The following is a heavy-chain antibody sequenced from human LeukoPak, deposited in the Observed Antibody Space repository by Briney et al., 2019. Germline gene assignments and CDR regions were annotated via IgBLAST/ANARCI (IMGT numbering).Heavy chain of an antibody. CDR2: IYYSGST. Sequence: SETLSLTCTVSGGSINSYYWSWIRQPPGKGLEWIGYIYYSGSTNYNPSLKSRVTISVDTSKNQLSLKLSSVTAADTAVYYCARSVDIVATTPLDYWGQGTLVTVSS. D-gene: IGHD5-12*01. CDR1: GGSINSYY. V-gene: IGHV4-59*01. CDR3: ARSVDIVATTPLDY. J-gene: IGHJ4*02.